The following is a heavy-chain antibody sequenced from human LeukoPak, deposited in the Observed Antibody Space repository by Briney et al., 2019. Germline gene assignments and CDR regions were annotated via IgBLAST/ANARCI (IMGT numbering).Heavy chain of an antibody. CDR3: AREKGVVPAAIEFDY. J-gene: IGHJ4*02. CDR1: GGSFSGYY. D-gene: IGHD2-2*01. Sequence: SETLSLTCAVYGGSFSGYYWSWIRQPPGKGLEWIGEINHSGSTNYNPSLKSRVTISVGTSKNQFSLKLSSVTAAATAVHYCAREKGVVPAAIEFDYWGQGTLVTVSS. CDR2: INHSGST. V-gene: IGHV4-34*01.